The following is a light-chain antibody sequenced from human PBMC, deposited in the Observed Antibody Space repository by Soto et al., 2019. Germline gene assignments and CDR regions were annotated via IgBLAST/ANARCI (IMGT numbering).Light chain of an antibody. CDR1: QSVNDW. CDR2: KVS. V-gene: IGKV1-5*03. CDR3: QQYNSYSWT. J-gene: IGKJ1*01. Sequence: DIQMTQSPSTLSASVGDRVTITCRASQSVNDWLAWYQQKPGKAPNLLIYKVSNLESGVPSRFSGSGSGTAFTLTISSLQPDDFETYYCQQYNSYSWTFGQGTKVEIK.